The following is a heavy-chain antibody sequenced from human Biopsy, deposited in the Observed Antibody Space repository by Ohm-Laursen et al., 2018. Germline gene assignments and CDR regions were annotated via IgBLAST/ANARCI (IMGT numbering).Heavy chain of an antibody. CDR1: GGYISHYY. CDR3: ARAPPLIRGVVESWFDP. J-gene: IGHJ5*02. V-gene: IGHV4-4*07. CDR2: IYITGET. Sequence: SETLPLTCTVSGGYISHYYWTWIRQPAGQGLEWIGRIYITGETDYNPSLKSRVTMSVDSSKKQFSLKLKSVTAADTAIYYCARAPPLIRGVVESWFDPWGQGILVTVSS. D-gene: IGHD3-10*01.